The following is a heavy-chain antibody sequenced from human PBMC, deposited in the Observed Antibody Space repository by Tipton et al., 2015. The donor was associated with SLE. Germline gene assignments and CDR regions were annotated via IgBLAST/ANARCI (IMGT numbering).Heavy chain of an antibody. CDR3: ASLVGVSTSGAFDL. Sequence: TLSLTCIVSGGSVSSGAFYWGWIRQPPGKGLEWIGSLYYSGTTYYNTSRKSRVTISIDTSKNQFSLKLTSVAAADTAMYYCASLVGVSTSGAFDLWGQGTMVTVSS. J-gene: IGHJ3*01. D-gene: IGHD1-26*01. CDR2: LYYSGTT. CDR1: GGSVSSGAFY. V-gene: IGHV4-39*07.